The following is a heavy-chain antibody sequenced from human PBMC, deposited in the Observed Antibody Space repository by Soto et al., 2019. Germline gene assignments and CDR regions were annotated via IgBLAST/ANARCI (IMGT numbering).Heavy chain of an antibody. CDR1: GYTXTNND. CDR2: MNPGSGDT. CDR3: ARMESFGSLNWFDP. J-gene: IGHJ5*02. V-gene: IGHV1-8*01. Sequence: SXKVSFKASGYTXTNNDGRLVRQATGQGLEWMGWMNPGSGDTGYAQKFQGRVTITSEISIATAYMELNNLTSEDTAIYYFARMESFGSLNWFDPWGQGTLVTVSS. D-gene: IGHD5-18*01.